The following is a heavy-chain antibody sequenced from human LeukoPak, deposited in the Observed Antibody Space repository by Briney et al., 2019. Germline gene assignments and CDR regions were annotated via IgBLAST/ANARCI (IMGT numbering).Heavy chain of an antibody. J-gene: IGHJ4*02. CDR3: ARDLRGXXAYFDY. Sequence: ASVKVSCKASGYTFTSYGISWVRQAPGQGLEWMGWISAYDANTNYAPKLQGRVTVTTDTSTSTAYMELRSLRSDDTAVYYCARDLRGXXAYFDYWGQGTLVTVSS. CDR2: ISAYDANT. V-gene: IGHV1-18*01. CDR1: GYTFTSYG.